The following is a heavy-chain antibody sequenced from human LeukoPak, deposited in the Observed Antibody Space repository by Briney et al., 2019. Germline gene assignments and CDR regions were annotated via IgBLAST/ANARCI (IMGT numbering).Heavy chain of an antibody. CDR3: ATGVILGHFDY. CDR1: GGTFSSYA. Sequence: SVKVSCKASGGTFSSYAISWVRQAPGQGLEWMGGIIPIFGTANYAQKFQGRVTITADEATSTAYMELSSLRSEDTGVYYCATGVILGHFDYWGQGTLVTVSS. J-gene: IGHJ4*02. V-gene: IGHV1-69*13. D-gene: IGHD3-16*02. CDR2: IIPIFGTA.